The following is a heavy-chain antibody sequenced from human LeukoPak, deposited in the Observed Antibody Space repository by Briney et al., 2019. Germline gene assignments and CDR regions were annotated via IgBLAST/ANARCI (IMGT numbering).Heavy chain of an antibody. CDR1: GFTFDDYA. Sequence: SGRSLRLSCAASGFTFDDYAMYWVRQAPGKGLEWVSGISWNSGSIGYADSVKGRFTISRDNAKSSLYLQMNSLRAEDTALYYCAKGGSAGIQLLSYGGQGTLVTVSS. CDR3: AKGGSAGIQLLSY. D-gene: IGHD5-18*01. CDR2: ISWNSGSI. J-gene: IGHJ4*02. V-gene: IGHV3-9*01.